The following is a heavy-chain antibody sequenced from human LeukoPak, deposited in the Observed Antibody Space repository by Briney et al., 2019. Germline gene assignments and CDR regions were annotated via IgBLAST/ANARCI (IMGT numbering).Heavy chain of an antibody. D-gene: IGHD3-10*01. Sequence: PGGSLRLSCAASGFTFSDYYMTWIRQAPGKGLEWLSYISSTTGRIIYYADSVKGRFTISRDNTKNPLFLQMVSLRVEDTAVYYCARYYSDAFDVWGQGTVVTVSS. CDR1: GFTFSDYY. J-gene: IGHJ3*01. V-gene: IGHV3-11*04. CDR3: ARYYSDAFDV. CDR2: ISSTTGRII.